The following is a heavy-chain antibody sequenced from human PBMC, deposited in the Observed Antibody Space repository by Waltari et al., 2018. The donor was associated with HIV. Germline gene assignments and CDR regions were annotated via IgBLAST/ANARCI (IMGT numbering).Heavy chain of an antibody. Sequence: QLQLQESGPGLVKPSETLSLICTVSGGSISSETYYWGWLRQPPGRELEWIGSIFYNGNTYYTPSLESRVTISVDTSKNLLSLKLTSVTAADTAVYFCARQLIVVIPNYWYFDLWGRGTLVTVSS. CDR1: GGSISSETYY. V-gene: IGHV4-39*01. CDR2: IFYNGNT. D-gene: IGHD3-22*01. J-gene: IGHJ2*01. CDR3: ARQLIVVIPNYWYFDL.